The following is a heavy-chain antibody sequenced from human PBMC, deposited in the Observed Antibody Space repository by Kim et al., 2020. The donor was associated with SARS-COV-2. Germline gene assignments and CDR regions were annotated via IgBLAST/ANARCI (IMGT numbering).Heavy chain of an antibody. J-gene: IGHJ3*02. CDR1: GGSISSYY. D-gene: IGHD4-17*01. CDR2: IYYSGST. Sequence: SETLSLTCTVSGGSISSYYWSWIRQPPGKGLEWIGYIYYSGSTNYNPSLKSRVTISVDTSKNQFSLKLSSVTAADTAVYYCARFPGDGDYAFAFDIWGQGTMVTVSS. V-gene: IGHV4-59*01. CDR3: ARFPGDGDYAFAFDI.